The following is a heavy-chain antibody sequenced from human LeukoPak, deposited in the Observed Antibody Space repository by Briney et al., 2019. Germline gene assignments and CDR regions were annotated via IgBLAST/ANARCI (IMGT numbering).Heavy chain of an antibody. D-gene: IGHD3-10*01. CDR3: ARGLWFGEFHV. CDR1: GYTFTSYY. J-gene: IGHJ6*04. Sequence: ASVKVSCKASGYTFTSYYMHWVRQAPGQGLEWMGWISACNGNTNYAQKLQGRVTMTTDTSTSTAYMELRSLRSDDTAVYYCARGLWFGEFHVWGKGTTVTVSS. V-gene: IGHV1-18*04. CDR2: ISACNGNT.